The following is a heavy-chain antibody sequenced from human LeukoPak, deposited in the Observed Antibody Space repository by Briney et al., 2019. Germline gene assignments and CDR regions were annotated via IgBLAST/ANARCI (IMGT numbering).Heavy chain of an antibody. CDR1: GFTVSSNY. CDR3: ARGYGGYYFDY. V-gene: IGHV3-66*01. D-gene: IGHD4-23*01. Sequence: GGSRRLSCAASGFTVSSNYMSWVRQAPGKGLEWVSDFYSGGNTDYADSVKGRFTISRDNSKNTLYLQMNSLRAEDTAVYYCARGYGGYYFDYWGQGTLVTVSS. J-gene: IGHJ4*02. CDR2: FYSGGNT.